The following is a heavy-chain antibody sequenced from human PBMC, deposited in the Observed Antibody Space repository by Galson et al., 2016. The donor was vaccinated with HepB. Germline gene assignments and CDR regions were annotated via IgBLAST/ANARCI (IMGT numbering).Heavy chain of an antibody. Sequence: SLRLSCAASGFTVSNNYMRWVRQAPGKGLEWVSLIYSNGATYYADSVKGRFTTSRDNSKNTVFLQMNRLRAEDTAAYYCARDPPAGSGSSWGWGQGTLVTVSS. J-gene: IGHJ4*02. CDR1: GFTVSNNY. CDR3: ARDPPAGSGSSWG. CDR2: IYSNGAT. V-gene: IGHV3-53*01. D-gene: IGHD1-26*01.